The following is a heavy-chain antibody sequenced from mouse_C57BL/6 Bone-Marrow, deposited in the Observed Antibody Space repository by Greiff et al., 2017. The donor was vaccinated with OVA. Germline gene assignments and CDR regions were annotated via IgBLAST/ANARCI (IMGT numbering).Heavy chain of an antibody. CDR1: GYTFTSYW. CDR3: ARCDDYDMRGPIDY. J-gene: IGHJ2*01. D-gene: IGHD2-4*01. CDR2: IYPGSGST. V-gene: IGHV1-55*01. Sequence: QVQLQQPGAELVKPGASVKMSCKASGYTFTSYWITWVKQRPGQGLEWIGDIYPGSGSTNYNEKFKRKATLTVDTSSSTAYMQLSILTSEDSAFYYGARCDDYDMRGPIDYWGQGTTLTVSS.